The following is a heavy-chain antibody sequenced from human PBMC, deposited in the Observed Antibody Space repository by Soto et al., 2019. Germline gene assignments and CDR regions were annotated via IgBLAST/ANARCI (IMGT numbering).Heavy chain of an antibody. CDR2: INQDGSEK. Sequence: EAPLSLSYRVSGFTFSLYWMRWVRQTPGKGLELVANINQDGSEKYYVYSVKGRFTISRDNAKNSRYLQMNSLRAEDTAVYYCACELIVGPAEYFQLGGQGSPVTGSS. D-gene: IGHD1-26*01. V-gene: IGHV3-7*01. CDR1: GFTFSLYW. J-gene: IGHJ1*01. CDR3: ACELIVGPAEYFQL.